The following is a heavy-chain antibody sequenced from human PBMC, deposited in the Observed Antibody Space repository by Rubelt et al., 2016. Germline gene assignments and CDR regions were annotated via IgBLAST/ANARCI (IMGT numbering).Heavy chain of an antibody. CDR3: AKGYGMDV. V-gene: IGHV3-48*03. CDR1: GFTFSSYE. Sequence: EVQLVESGGGLVQPGGSLRLSCAASGFTFSSYEMNWVRQAPGKGLEWLSYIGVNGGTIYYADSVKGRFTISRDNAKNSLYLQMNSLRAEDTAVYYCAKGYGMDVWGQGTTVTVSS. CDR2: IGVNGGTI. J-gene: IGHJ6*02.